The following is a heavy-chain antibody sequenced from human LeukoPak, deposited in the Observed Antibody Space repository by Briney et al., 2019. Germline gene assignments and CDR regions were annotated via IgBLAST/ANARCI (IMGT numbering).Heavy chain of an antibody. CDR2: IIPIFGTA. CDR3: ARGPAEYYFDY. D-gene: IGHD2-2*01. CDR1: GGTFSSYA. J-gene: IGHJ4*02. Sequence: ASVKVSCRASGGTFSSYAISWVRQAPGQGLEWMGGIIPIFGTANYAQKFQGRVTITTDESTSTAYMELSSLRSEDTAVYYCARGPAEYYFDYWGQGTLVTVSS. V-gene: IGHV1-69*05.